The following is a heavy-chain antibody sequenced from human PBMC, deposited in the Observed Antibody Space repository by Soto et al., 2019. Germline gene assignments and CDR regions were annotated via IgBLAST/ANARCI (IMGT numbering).Heavy chain of an antibody. Sequence: QVQLQESGPGLVKPSETLSLTCAVSGGSISGFYWSWVRQPPGKGLQLIGYIYYTGGTNYNPSLKSRVTIAVDTSKNQFSLNLSSVTAADTAVYYCARGGDCGGSGCYSDRWFDSWGQGTLVTVSS. J-gene: IGHJ5*01. D-gene: IGHD2-15*01. CDR2: IYYTGGT. CDR3: ARGGDCGGSGCYSDRWFDS. CDR1: GGSISGFY. V-gene: IGHV4-59*01.